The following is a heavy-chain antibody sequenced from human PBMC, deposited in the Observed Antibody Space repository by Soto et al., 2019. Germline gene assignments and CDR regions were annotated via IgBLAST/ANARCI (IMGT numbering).Heavy chain of an antibody. CDR2: ISYDGSNK. J-gene: IGHJ4*02. CDR3: ARDSRLDY. V-gene: IGHV3-30*04. Sequence: GGSLRLSCAASGFTFSSYAMHWVRQAPGKGLEWVAVISYDGSNKYYADSVKGRFTISRDNSKNTLYLQMNSLRAEDTAVYYCARDSRLDYWGQGTLVTVSS. CDR1: GFTFSSYA.